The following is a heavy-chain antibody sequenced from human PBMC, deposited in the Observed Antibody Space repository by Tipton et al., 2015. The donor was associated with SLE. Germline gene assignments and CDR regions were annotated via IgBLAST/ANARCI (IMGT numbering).Heavy chain of an antibody. Sequence: SLRLSCAASGFTFSSYAMTWIRQAPGKGLEWVASIRGSGVTTYYAESVKGRFTISRDNAKNTVSLQMNSLRAEDTALYYCARGRYYDTSGYSWGYFDLWGRGTLVTVSS. J-gene: IGHJ2*01. CDR2: IRGSGVTT. CDR3: ARGRYYDTSGYSWGYFDL. CDR1: GFTFSSYA. V-gene: IGHV3-23*01. D-gene: IGHD3-22*01.